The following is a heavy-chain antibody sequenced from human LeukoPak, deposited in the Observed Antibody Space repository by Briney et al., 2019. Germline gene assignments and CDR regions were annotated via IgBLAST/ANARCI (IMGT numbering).Heavy chain of an antibody. Sequence: ASVKVSCKASGGTFSSYAISWVRQAPGQGLEWMGGIIPIFGTANYAQKFQGRVTITADESTNTAYMELSSLRSEDTAVYHCASRSSGWYEGLDYWGQGTLVTVSS. CDR2: IIPIFGTA. J-gene: IGHJ4*02. CDR1: GGTFSSYA. V-gene: IGHV1-69*13. CDR3: ASRSSGWYEGLDY. D-gene: IGHD6-19*01.